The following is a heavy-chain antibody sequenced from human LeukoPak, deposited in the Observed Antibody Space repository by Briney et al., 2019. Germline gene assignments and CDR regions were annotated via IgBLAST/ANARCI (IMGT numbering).Heavy chain of an antibody. CDR2: ISSSSSYI. CDR3: ASGGGSSSWYLGFDY. V-gene: IGHV3-21*01. Sequence: GGSLRLSCAASGFTFSSYSMNWVRQAPGKGLEWVSSISSSSSYIYYADSVKGRFTISRDNAKNSLYLQMNSLRAEDTAVYYCASGGGSSSWYLGFDYWGQGTLVTVSS. CDR1: GFTFSSYS. J-gene: IGHJ4*02. D-gene: IGHD6-13*01.